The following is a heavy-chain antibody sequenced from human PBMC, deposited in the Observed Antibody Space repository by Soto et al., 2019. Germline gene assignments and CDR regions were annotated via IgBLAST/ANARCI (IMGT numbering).Heavy chain of an antibody. CDR2: INPNSGGT. D-gene: IGHD1-26*01. J-gene: IGHJ5*02. V-gene: IGHV1-2*02. CDR1: VYTFTGYY. Sequence: ASVKFSCKYSVYTFTGYYMRCVRQAPGQGLEWMGWINPNSGGTNYAQKFQGRVTMTRDTSISTAYVELSRLRSDDTAVYYCAMAYRRIEVWFDPGGQGTLVTVS. CDR3: AMAYRRIEVWFDP.